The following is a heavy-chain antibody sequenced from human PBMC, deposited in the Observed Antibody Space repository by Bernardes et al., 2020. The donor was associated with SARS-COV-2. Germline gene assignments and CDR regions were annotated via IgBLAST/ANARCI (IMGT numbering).Heavy chain of an antibody. J-gene: IGHJ1*01. CDR1: GFTFSSYA. V-gene: IGHV3-33*08. CDR3: TREHSDISASYSGTGDFQR. D-gene: IGHD3-22*01. Sequence: GGSLRLSCSASGFTFSSYAMHWVRQAPGKGLEFVAFIWYDGSNEWYADSVKGRFTISRDNSQRTVYLQMNSLTAEDTAVYYCTREHSDISASYSGTGDFQRWGQGTLVTVSS. CDR2: IWYDGSNE.